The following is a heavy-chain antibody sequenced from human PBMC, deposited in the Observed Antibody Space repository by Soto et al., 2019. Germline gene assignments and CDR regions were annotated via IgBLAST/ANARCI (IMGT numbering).Heavy chain of an antibody. CDR1: GYVFITYW. J-gene: IGHJ4*02. Sequence: GESLKISCEGSGYVFITYWIGWVRQMPGKGLEWMGIIYPGDSDTRYSPSFQGQVTISADKSISTAYLQWSSLEASDTAMYYCARLYDSIGYIDFWGQGTLVTVSS. D-gene: IGHD3-22*01. CDR3: ARLYDSIGYIDF. V-gene: IGHV5-51*01. CDR2: IYPGDSDT.